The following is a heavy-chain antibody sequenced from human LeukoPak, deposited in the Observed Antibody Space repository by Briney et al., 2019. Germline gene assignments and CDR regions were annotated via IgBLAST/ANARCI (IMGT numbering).Heavy chain of an antibody. J-gene: IGHJ4*02. Sequence: ASVKVSCKVSGYTLTALSVLWVRQAPGKGLEWMGGFNPEDAERIYAQKFQGSVTVTKDTSTDTAYMELSSLTSEDTAVYYCATVRLDYSGQGTLVTVSS. V-gene: IGHV1-24*01. CDR3: ATVRLDY. CDR2: FNPEDAER. CDR1: GYTLTALS.